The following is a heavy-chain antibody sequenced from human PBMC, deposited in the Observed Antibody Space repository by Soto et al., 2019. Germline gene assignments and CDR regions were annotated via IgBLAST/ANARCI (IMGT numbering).Heavy chain of an antibody. D-gene: IGHD2-15*01. CDR3: ARDLGLGYCSGGSCYSYYYYMDV. Sequence: HPGGSLRLSCAASGFTFSSYAMHWVRQAPGKGLEYVSAISSNGGSTYYANSVKGRFTISRDNSKNTLYLQMGSLRAEDMAVYYCARDLGLGYCSGGSCYSYYYYMDVWGKGTTVTVSS. V-gene: IGHV3-64*01. CDR2: ISSNGGST. CDR1: GFTFSSYA. J-gene: IGHJ6*03.